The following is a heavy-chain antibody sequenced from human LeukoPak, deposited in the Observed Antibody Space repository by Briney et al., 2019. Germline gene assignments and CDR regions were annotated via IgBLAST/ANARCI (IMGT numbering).Heavy chain of an antibody. D-gene: IGHD2-15*01. Sequence: NPSETLSLTCTVSGASLGSGSYYWSWIRQPPGKGLEWIGYIYYSGSTNYNPSLKSRVTISVDTSKNQFSLKLSSVTAADTAVYYCARETKEYCSGGSCYSSYYFDYWGQGTLVTVSS. CDR3: ARETKEYCSGGSCYSSYYFDY. CDR2: IYYSGST. CDR1: GASLGSGSYY. V-gene: IGHV4-61*01. J-gene: IGHJ4*02.